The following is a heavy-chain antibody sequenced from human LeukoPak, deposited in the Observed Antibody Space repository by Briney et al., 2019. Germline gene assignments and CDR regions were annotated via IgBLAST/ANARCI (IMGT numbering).Heavy chain of an antibody. V-gene: IGHV1-46*01. J-gene: IGHJ4*02. CDR2: INPSGGST. CDR1: GYTSTSYY. CDR3: ARDPSTYSSDTYYFDY. Sequence: ASVKVSCKASGYTSTSYYMHWVRQAPGQGLERMGIINPSGGSTSYAQKFQGRVTMTRDTSTSTVYMELSSLRSEDTAVYYCARDPSTYSSDTYYFDYWGQGTLVTVSS. D-gene: IGHD6-19*01.